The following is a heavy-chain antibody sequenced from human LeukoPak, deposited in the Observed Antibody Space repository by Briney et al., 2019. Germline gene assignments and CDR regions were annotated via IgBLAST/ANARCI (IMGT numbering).Heavy chain of an antibody. D-gene: IGHD6-19*01. Sequence: PGGSLRLSCAASGFTFSSYAMHWVRQAPGKGLEWVAVISYDGSNKYYADSVKGRFTISRDNSKNTLYLQMNSLRAEDTAVYYCARGAGQWLVLGYFDYWGQGTLVTVSS. J-gene: IGHJ4*02. V-gene: IGHV3-30-3*01. CDR2: ISYDGSNK. CDR3: ARGAGQWLVLGYFDY. CDR1: GFTFSSYA.